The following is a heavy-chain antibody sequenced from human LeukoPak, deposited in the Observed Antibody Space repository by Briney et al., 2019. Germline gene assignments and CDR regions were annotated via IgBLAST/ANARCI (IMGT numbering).Heavy chain of an antibody. CDR1: GYTFTGYY. CDR3: ARVNYDFWSGYDNA. Sequence: ASVKVSCKASGYTFTGYYMHWVRQAPGQGLEWMGWINPNSGGTNYAQKFQGRVTMTRDTSISTAYMELSRLRSDDTAVYYCARVNYDFWSGYDNAWGQGTPVTVSS. J-gene: IGHJ1*01. V-gene: IGHV1-2*02. D-gene: IGHD3-3*01. CDR2: INPNSGGT.